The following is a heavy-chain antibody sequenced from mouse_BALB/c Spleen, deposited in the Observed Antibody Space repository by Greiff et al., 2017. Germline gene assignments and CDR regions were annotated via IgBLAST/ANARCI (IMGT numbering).Heavy chain of an antibody. D-gene: IGHD1-3*01. Sequence: VKLMESGPELVKPGASVKISCKASGYAFSSSWMNWVKQRPGQGLEWIGRIYPGDGDTNYNGKFKGKATLTADKSSSTAYMQLSSLTSVDSAVYFCAREWNYFDYWGQGTTLTVSS. J-gene: IGHJ2*01. CDR3: AREWNYFDY. V-gene: IGHV1-82*01. CDR1: GYAFSSSW. CDR2: IYPGDGDT.